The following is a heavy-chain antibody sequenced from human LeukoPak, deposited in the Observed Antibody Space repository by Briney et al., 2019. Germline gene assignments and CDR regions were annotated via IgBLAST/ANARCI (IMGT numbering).Heavy chain of an antibody. D-gene: IGHD3-3*01. J-gene: IGHJ6*03. CDR3: ARGHWSGYSAHYYYYMDV. CDR1: GYTFTSYG. V-gene: IGHV1-18*01. CDR2: ISAYNGNT. Sequence: ASVKVSCKASGYTFTSYGISWVRQAPGQGLEWMGWISAYNGNTNYAQKLQGRVTMTTDTSTSTAYMELRSLRSDDTAVYYCARGHWSGYSAHYYYYMDVWGKGTTVTVSS.